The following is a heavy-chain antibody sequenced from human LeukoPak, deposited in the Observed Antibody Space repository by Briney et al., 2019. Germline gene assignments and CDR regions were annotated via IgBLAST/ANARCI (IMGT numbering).Heavy chain of an antibody. D-gene: IGHD3-22*01. J-gene: IGHJ4*02. Sequence: GASVKVSCKASGGTFSDYALNWVRQAPGQGLEWMGVFIPILGTANSAQKFQGRVTITADESTSTAYMELSSLRSEDTAVYYCAINRGYDSSGYYYNDYWGQGTLVTVSS. CDR1: GGTFSDYA. V-gene: IGHV1-69*13. CDR2: FIPILGTA. CDR3: AINRGYDSSGYYYNDY.